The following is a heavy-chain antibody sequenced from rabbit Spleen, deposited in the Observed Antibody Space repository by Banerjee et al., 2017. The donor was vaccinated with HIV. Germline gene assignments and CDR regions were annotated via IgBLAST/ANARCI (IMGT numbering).Heavy chain of an antibody. J-gene: IGHJ6*01. CDR3: ARDTGSSFSSYGMDL. CDR1: GVSLNDKDV. Sequence: QEQLVESGGGLVKPEGSLTLTCKASGVSLNDKDVMCWVRQAPGKGLEWIACINIFTGKSVYANWAKGRFTMSRTSSTTVTLQMTSLTAADTATYFCARDTGSSFSSYGMDLWGPGTLVTVS. D-gene: IGHD8-1*01. CDR2: INIFTGKS. V-gene: IGHV1S45*01.